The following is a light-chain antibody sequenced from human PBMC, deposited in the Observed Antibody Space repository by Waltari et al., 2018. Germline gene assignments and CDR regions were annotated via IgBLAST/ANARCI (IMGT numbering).Light chain of an antibody. Sequence: QSALTQPRSVSGSPGQSVTIPCPGTSSDIGGYNAVAMYQKYPGKAPKLLIYAVNQRPSGVPDRFSGSKSGNTASLTISGLQAEDEADYYCYSYAGSYTLYVFGTGTEVTVL. J-gene: IGLJ1*01. CDR2: AVN. CDR3: YSYAGSYTLYV. CDR1: SSDIGGYNA. V-gene: IGLV2-11*02.